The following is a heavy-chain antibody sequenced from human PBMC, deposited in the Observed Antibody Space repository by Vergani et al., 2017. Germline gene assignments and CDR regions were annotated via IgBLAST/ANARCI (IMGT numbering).Heavy chain of an antibody. V-gene: IGHV4-30-4*08. D-gene: IGHD2-2*01. CDR1: GGSISSSSYY. Sequence: QLQLQESGPGLVKPSETLSLTCTVSGGSISSSSYYWGWIRQPPGKGLEWIGYIYYSGSTYYNPSLKSRVTISVDTSKNQFSLKLSSVTAADTAVYYCAREVGKYCSSTSCYPQIDYWGQGTLVTVSS. CDR3: AREVGKYCSSTSCYPQIDY. CDR2: IYYSGST. J-gene: IGHJ4*02.